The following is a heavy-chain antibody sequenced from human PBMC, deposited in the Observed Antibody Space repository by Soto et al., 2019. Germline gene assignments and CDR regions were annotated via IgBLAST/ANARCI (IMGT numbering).Heavy chain of an antibody. CDR3: AREHSSGWYAGYYYGMDV. Sequence: SETLSLTCTVSGGSISSYYWSWIRQPAGKGLEWIGRIYTSGSTNYNPSLKSRVPMSVDTSKNQFSLKLSSVTAADTAVYYCAREHSSGWYAGYYYGMDVWRQGTTPTV. D-gene: IGHD6-19*01. CDR1: GGSISSYY. V-gene: IGHV4-4*07. J-gene: IGHJ6*01. CDR2: IYTSGST.